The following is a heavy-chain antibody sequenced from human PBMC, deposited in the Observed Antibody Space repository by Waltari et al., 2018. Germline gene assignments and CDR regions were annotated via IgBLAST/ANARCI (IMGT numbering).Heavy chain of an antibody. D-gene: IGHD5-12*01. Sequence: QLQLQESGPRLVRPAETLSLICRVSGVSITSNSHYWAWIRQSPGQGLEWIGTGSYSGTTYISPSLKSRVSVSRDTSKNQVSLILGSVTAADMAVYYCATYIGASVGTAAFDVWGQGTMVTVSS. CDR1: GVSITSNSHY. CDR2: GSYSGTT. J-gene: IGHJ3*01. CDR3: ATYIGASVGTAAFDV. V-gene: IGHV4-39*01.